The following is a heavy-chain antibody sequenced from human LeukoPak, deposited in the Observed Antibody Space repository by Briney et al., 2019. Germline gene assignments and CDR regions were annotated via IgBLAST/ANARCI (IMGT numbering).Heavy chain of an antibody. CDR1: GFTFSGSA. J-gene: IGHJ4*02. V-gene: IGHV3-73*01. CDR3: TRLVEGVWFGELLPFDY. Sequence: PGGSLRLSCAASGFTFSGSAMHWVRQASGKGLEWVGRIRSKANSYATAYAASVKGRFTISRDDSKNTAYLQMNSLKTEDTAVYYCTRLVEGVWFGELLPFDYWGQGTLVTVSS. D-gene: IGHD3-10*01. CDR2: IRSKANSYAT.